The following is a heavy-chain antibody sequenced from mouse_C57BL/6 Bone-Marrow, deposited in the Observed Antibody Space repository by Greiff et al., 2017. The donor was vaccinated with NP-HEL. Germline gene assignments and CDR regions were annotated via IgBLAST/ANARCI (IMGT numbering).Heavy chain of an antibody. CDR3: ARAPYDGYYDAMDY. V-gene: IGHV1-76*01. J-gene: IGHJ4*01. Sequence: QVHVKQSGAELVRPGASVKLSCKASGYTFTDYYINWVKQRPGQGLEWIARIYPGSGNTYYNEKFKGKATLTAEKSSSTAYMQLSSLTSEDSAVYFCARAPYDGYYDAMDYWGQGTSVTVSS. D-gene: IGHD2-3*01. CDR2: IYPGSGNT. CDR1: GYTFTDYY.